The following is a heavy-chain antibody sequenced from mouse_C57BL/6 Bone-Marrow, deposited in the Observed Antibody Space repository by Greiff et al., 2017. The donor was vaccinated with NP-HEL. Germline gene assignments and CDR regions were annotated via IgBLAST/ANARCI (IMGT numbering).Heavy chain of an antibody. CDR3: ARRGGYDYDGAWFAY. V-gene: IGHV1-19*01. CDR1: GYTFTDYY. J-gene: IGHJ3*01. Sequence: VQLKESGPVLVKPGASVKMSCKASGYTFTDYYMNWVKQSHGKSLEWIGVINPYNGGTSYNQKFKGKATLTVDKSSSTAYMELNSLTSEDSAVYYCARRGGYDYDGAWFAYWGQGTLVTVSA. D-gene: IGHD2-4*01. CDR2: INPYNGGT.